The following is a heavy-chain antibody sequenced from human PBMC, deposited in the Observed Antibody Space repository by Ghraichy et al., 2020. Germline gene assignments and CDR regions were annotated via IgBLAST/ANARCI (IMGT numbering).Heavy chain of an antibody. Sequence: GVSLRLSCVVSGFTFTNYAMSWVRQAPGKGLEWVSAISGSDGSTYYADSVKRRFSLSGDISKKTLYLQMSGLRAEDTAMYYCAKVFVSGSGSYYFDYWGQGTLVTVSS. D-gene: IGHD3-10*01. J-gene: IGHJ4*02. CDR1: GFTFTNYA. CDR2: ISGSDGST. CDR3: AKVFVSGSGSYYFDY. V-gene: IGHV3-23*01.